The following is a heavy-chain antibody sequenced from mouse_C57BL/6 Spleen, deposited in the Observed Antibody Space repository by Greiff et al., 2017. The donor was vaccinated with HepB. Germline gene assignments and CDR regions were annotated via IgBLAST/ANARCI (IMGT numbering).Heavy chain of an antibody. J-gene: IGHJ4*01. CDR3: ARKGGAMDY. CDR1: GYTFTSYW. CDR2: IDPSDSET. V-gene: IGHV1-52*01. Sequence: VQLQQPGAELVRPGSSVKLSCKASGYTFTSYWMHWVKQRPIQGLEWIGNIDPSDSETHYNQKFKDKATLTVDKSSSTAYMQRSSLTSEDSAVYYCARKGGAMDYWGQGTSVTVSS.